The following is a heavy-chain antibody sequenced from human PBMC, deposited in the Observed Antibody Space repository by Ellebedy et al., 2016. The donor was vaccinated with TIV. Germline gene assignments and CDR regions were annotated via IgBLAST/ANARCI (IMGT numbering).Heavy chain of an antibody. D-gene: IGHD6-19*01. J-gene: IGHJ4*02. CDR3: AQYSSGPPYYLLF. V-gene: IGHV4-39*01. CDR1: GGSISSSTYS. Sequence: MPSETLSLTCTVSGGSISSSTYSWSWVRQPPGKGLEWIASIFSSGVTYSNPSLKSGFTISIDTPKNQFSLKLSSVTAADTAFYYCAQYSSGPPYYLLFWGQGTLVTVSS. CDR2: IFSSGVT.